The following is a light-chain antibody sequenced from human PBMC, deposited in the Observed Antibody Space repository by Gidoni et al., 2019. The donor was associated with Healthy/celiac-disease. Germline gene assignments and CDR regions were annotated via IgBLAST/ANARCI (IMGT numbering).Light chain of an antibody. V-gene: IGKV1-39*01. CDR2: AAS. J-gene: IGKJ5*01. CDR3: QQSYSTPPGT. Sequence: DLQMTQSPSSLSASVGDRVTITCRASQIISSYLNWYQQKPGKAPKLLIYAASSLQSGVPSRFSGSGSGTDFTLTISSLKPEDFATYYCQQSYSTPPGTFGQGTRLEIK. CDR1: QIISSY.